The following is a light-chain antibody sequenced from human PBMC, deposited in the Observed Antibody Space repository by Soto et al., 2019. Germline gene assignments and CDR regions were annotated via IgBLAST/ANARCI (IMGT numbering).Light chain of an antibody. J-gene: IGLJ1*01. CDR3: GSYTGGNTYV. CDR1: SSDVGGYNY. V-gene: IGLV2-8*01. Sequence: QSALTQPRSACGSPGQSVTISCTGTSSDVGGYNYVSWYQQHPGKAPKLMIFEVNKRPSGVPDRFSGSKSGNTASLTVSGLQAEDEADYYCGSYTGGNTYVFGAGTKVTVL. CDR2: EVN.